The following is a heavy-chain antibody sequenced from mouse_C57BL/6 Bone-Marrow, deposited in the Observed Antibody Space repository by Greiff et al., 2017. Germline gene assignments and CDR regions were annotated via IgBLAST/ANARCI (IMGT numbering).Heavy chain of an antibody. CDR3: TTGYYAMDY. Sequence: VQLQQSGAELVRPGASVKLSCTASGFNIKDDYMHWVKQRPEQGLEWIGWIDPENGDTEYASKFQGKATITADTSSNTAYPQLSSLTSEDTAVYYCTTGYYAMDYWGQGTSVTVSS. V-gene: IGHV14-4*01. J-gene: IGHJ4*01. CDR2: IDPENGDT. CDR1: GFNIKDDY.